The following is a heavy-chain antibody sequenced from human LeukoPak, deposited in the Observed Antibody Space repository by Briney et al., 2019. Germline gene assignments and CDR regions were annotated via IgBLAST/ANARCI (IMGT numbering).Heavy chain of an antibody. J-gene: IGHJ4*02. D-gene: IGHD3-22*01. CDR1: GYTFTGYY. CDR2: INPNSGGT. Sequence: ASVKVSCKASGYTFTGYYMHWVRQAPGQGLEWMGRINPNSGGTNHAQKFQGRVTITRDTSISTAYMELSRLRSDDTAVYYCARRGIGSSGYYSDYWGQGTLVTVSS. V-gene: IGHV1-2*06. CDR3: ARRGIGSSGYYSDY.